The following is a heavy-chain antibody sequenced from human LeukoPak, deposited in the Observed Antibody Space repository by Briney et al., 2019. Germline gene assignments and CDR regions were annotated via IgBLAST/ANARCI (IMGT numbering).Heavy chain of an antibody. CDR2: IIPIFGAA. CDR3: ARDPGDIAPNWFDP. D-gene: IGHD5-12*01. V-gene: IGHV1-69*13. CDR1: GGTFSSYA. J-gene: IGHJ5*02. Sequence: SVKVSCKASGGTFSSYAISWVRQAPGQGLEWMGGIIPIFGAANYAQKFQGRVTITADESTSTAYMELSSLRSEDTAVYYCARDPGDIAPNWFDPWGQGTLVTVSS.